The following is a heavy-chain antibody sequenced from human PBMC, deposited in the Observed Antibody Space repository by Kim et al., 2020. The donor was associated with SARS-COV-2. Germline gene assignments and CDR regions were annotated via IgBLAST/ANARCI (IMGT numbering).Heavy chain of an antibody. Sequence: GGSLRLSCAASGFTFSSYAMSWVRQAPGKGLEWVSTISGSGGSTYYADSVKGRFTISRDISKNTLYLQMNSLTAEDTAVYYCAKGRRQWLAPSFDYWGQGTLVTVSS. CDR1: GFTFSSYA. D-gene: IGHD6-19*01. J-gene: IGHJ4*02. V-gene: IGHV3-23*01. CDR2: ISGSGGST. CDR3: AKGRRQWLAPSFDY.